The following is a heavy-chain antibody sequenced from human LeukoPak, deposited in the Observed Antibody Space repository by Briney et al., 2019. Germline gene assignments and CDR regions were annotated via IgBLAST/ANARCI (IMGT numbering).Heavy chain of an antibody. D-gene: IGHD6-6*01. CDR2: ISGSGGST. Sequence: GGSLRVSCAASGFTFSSYAMSWVRQAPGKGLEWVSAISGSGGSTYYADSVKGRFTISRDNSKNTLYLQMNSLRAEDTAVYYCAKVPQYSSSSRSSYYFDYWGQGTLVTVSS. V-gene: IGHV3-23*01. CDR1: GFTFSSYA. J-gene: IGHJ4*02. CDR3: AKVPQYSSSSRSSYYFDY.